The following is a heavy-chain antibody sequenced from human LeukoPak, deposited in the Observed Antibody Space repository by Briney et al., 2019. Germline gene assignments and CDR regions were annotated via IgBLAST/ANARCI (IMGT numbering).Heavy chain of an antibody. CDR3: AKIVLIGSSYFDY. D-gene: IGHD6-6*01. Sequence: GGSLRLSCAASGFTFSSYAMSWVRQAPGKGLEWVSDISGSGGRTYYADSVKGRFTISRDNSKNTVSLQMNSLRAEDTAVYYCAKIVLIGSSYFDYWGQGTLVTVSS. J-gene: IGHJ4*02. V-gene: IGHV3-23*01. CDR2: ISGSGGRT. CDR1: GFTFSSYA.